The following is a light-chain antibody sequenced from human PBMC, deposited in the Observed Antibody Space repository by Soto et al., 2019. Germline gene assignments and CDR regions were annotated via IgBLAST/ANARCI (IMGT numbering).Light chain of an antibody. CDR3: SSYRSSTTDVV. Sequence: QSALTQPASVSGSPGQSITISCTGTSSDVGGYNYVSWYQQHPGKAPKLMIYDVSRRPSGVSNRFSGSKSGNTASLTISGLQAEDEADSYCSSYRSSTTDVVFGGGTKVTVL. CDR1: SSDVGGYNY. CDR2: DVS. V-gene: IGLV2-14*01. J-gene: IGLJ2*01.